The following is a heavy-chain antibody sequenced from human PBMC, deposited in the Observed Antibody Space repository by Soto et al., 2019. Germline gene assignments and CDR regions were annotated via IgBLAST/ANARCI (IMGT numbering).Heavy chain of an antibody. D-gene: IGHD3-10*01. V-gene: IGHV4-59*01. CDR1: GGSISSYY. J-gene: IGHJ3*02. CDR3: ASFKRRGVEGGLNAFDI. CDR2: IYYSGST. Sequence: QVQLQESGPGLVKPSETLSLTCTVSGGSISSYYWSWIRQPPGKGLEWIGYIYYSGSTNYNPSLKSRVTISVDTSKNQFSLKLSSVTAADTAVYYCASFKRRGVEGGLNAFDIWGQGTMVTVSS.